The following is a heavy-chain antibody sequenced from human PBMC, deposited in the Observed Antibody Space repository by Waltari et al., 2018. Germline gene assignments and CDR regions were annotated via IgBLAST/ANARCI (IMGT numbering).Heavy chain of an antibody. CDR2: IYYTGST. D-gene: IGHD2-21*02. Sequence: QVQLQESGPSLLKPSETLSLICTFSGGSIRGFYWSWVRQPPGKGLDWIGYIYYTGSTNFNPSLKSRVTMSVDTSKNQFSLKLSSVTAADTAFYYCARGGGGDWEWFDPWGQGTLVTVYS. J-gene: IGHJ5*02. V-gene: IGHV4-59*01. CDR1: GGSIRGFY. CDR3: ARGGGGDWEWFDP.